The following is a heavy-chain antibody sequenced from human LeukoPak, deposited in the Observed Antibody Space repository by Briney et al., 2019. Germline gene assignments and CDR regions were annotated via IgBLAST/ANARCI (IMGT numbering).Heavy chain of an antibody. CDR3: AKLDTGGVCCVFDY. CDR2: ISGSGGST. D-gene: IGHD2-8*02. J-gene: IGHJ4*02. V-gene: IGHV3-23*01. CDR1: GVTFSSYA. Sequence: GGSLRLSCAASGVTFSSYAMSWVRQAPGKGLEWVSAISGSGGSTYYADSVKCRFTISRENSKNTLYLQMNSMRAEDTAVYYCAKLDTGGVCCVFDYWGQGTLVTVSS.